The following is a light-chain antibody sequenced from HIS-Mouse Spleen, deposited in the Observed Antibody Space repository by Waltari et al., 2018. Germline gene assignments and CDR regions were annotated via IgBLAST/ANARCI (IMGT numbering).Light chain of an antibody. CDR2: EVS. J-gene: IGLJ1*01. Sequence: QSALTQPRPVSGSPGQSVTISCTGTSSDVGGYNYVPWYQQHPGKAPKLMIYEVSNRPSGVSNRFSGSKSGNTASLTISGLQAEDEADYYCSSYTSSSTYVFGTGTKVTVL. CDR1: SSDVGGYNY. CDR3: SSYTSSSTYV. V-gene: IGLV2-14*01.